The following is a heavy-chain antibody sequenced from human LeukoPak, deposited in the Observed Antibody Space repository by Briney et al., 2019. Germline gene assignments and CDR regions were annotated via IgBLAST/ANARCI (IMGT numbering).Heavy chain of an antibody. CDR1: GGSFSGYY. D-gene: IGHD2-8*01. J-gene: IGHJ5*02. Sequence: SETLSLTCAVHGGSFSGYYWSWIRQPPGKGLEWIGEINHSGSTNYNPSLKSRVTISVDTSKNQFSLKLSSVTAADTAVYYCARGPCTRRFSRPVPWGQGTLVTVSS. V-gene: IGHV4-34*01. CDR3: ARGPCTRRFSRPVP. CDR2: INHSGST.